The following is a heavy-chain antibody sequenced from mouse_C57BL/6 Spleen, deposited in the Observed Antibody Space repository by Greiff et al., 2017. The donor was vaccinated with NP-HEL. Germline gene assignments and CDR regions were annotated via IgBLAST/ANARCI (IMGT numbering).Heavy chain of an antibody. Sequence: EVQLVESGGGLVKPGGSLKLSCAASGFTFSDYGMHWVRQAPEKGLEWVAYISSGSSTIYYADTVKGRFTISRDNAKNTLFLQMTSLRSEDTAMYYCAREGAWIYDGYYVGAMDYWGQGTSVTVSS. CDR2: ISSGSSTI. J-gene: IGHJ4*01. V-gene: IGHV5-17*01. CDR1: GFTFSDYG. D-gene: IGHD2-3*01. CDR3: AREGAWIYDGYYVGAMDY.